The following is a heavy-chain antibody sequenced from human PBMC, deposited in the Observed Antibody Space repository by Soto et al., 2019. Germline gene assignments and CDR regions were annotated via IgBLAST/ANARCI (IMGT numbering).Heavy chain of an antibody. CDR3: AREQLQVVIPDY. CDR1: GFTLSSYW. J-gene: IGHJ4*02. Sequence: EVQLVESGGGLVQPGGSLRLSCAASGFTLSSYWINWVSQAPGKGLEWVANIKQDGSEKYYVDSVKGRFTISRDNTKNSLYLQMNSLRAEDTAVYYCAREQLQVVIPDYWGQGTMVTVSS. CDR2: IKQDGSEK. D-gene: IGHD6-13*01. V-gene: IGHV3-7*01.